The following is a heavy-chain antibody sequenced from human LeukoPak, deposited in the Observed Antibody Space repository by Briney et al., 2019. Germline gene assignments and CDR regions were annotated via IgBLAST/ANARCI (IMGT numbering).Heavy chain of an antibody. D-gene: IGHD2-15*01. V-gene: IGHV1-8*01. J-gene: IGHJ4*02. CDR3: ARDCSGGSCYCA. Sequence: ASVKVSCKASGYTFTSCDINWVRQATGQGLEWMGWMNPNSGNTGYVQKFQGRVTMTRNTSISTAYMELSSLRSEDTAVYYCARDCSGGSCYCAWGQGTLVTVSS. CDR2: MNPNSGNT. CDR1: GYTFTSCD.